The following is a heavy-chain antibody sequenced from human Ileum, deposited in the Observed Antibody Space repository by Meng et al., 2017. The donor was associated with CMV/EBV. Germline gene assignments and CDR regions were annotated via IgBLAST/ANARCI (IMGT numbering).Heavy chain of an antibody. D-gene: IGHD4-17*01. CDR1: GASMTSSTYY. V-gene: IGHV4-39*07. J-gene: IGHJ4*02. CDR3: ARDYDYGDYQTFDV. CDR2: IYYRGNT. Sequence: SETLSLTCTVSGASMTSSTYYWGWIRQSPGKGLECLGTIYYRGNTFYNPSSTNRVTMTVDTSRNQFSLKLTAVTAADTAVYYCARDYDYGDYQTFDVWGQGSLVTVSS.